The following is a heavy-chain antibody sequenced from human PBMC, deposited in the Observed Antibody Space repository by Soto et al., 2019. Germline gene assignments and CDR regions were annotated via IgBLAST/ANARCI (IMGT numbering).Heavy chain of an antibody. Sequence: PSETLSLTCAVYGGSFSDYYWNWVRQPPGKGLEWIGEIGHSGNFNYNPSLKSRVTMSEDTSNNQFSLKLTSVTAADTAVYYCASRYAAAGTADYYYSNGMDVWGQGTTVSVCS. CDR2: IGHSGNF. J-gene: IGHJ6*02. CDR1: GGSFSDYY. V-gene: IGHV4-34*01. D-gene: IGHD6-13*01. CDR3: ASRYAAAGTADYYYSNGMDV.